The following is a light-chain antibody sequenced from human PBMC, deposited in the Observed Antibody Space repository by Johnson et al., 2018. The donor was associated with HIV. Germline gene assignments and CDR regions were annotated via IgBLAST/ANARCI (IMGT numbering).Light chain of an antibody. Sequence: QSVLTQPPSVSAAPGQKVTISCSGSSSNIGHNYVSWYQQVPGTAPKLLIYDNNKRPSGIPDRFSGSKSGTSATLGITGLQTGDEADYYCGTWDSSLSAFNYVFGTGTKVTVL. V-gene: IGLV1-51*01. CDR1: SSNIGHNY. J-gene: IGLJ1*01. CDR3: GTWDSSLSAFNYV. CDR2: DNN.